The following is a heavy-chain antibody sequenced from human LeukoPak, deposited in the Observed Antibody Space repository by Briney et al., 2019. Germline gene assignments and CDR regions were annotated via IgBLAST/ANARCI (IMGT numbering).Heavy chain of an antibody. J-gene: IGHJ4*02. Sequence: SETLSLTCSVSGGSVSSTTYYWGWIRQPPGKGLEWIGSISYGGSTYYNPSLKSRLTISVDTPKNQFSLELSSVTAADTAVYFCARSRYDSGTYALEEWGQGTLVTVSS. CDR2: ISYGGST. CDR3: ARSRYDSGTYALEE. CDR1: GGSVSSTTYY. D-gene: IGHD3-10*01. V-gene: IGHV4-39*01.